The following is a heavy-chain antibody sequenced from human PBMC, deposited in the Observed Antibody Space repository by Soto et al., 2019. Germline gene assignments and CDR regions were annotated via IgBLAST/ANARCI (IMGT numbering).Heavy chain of an antibody. CDR2: TYHRSKWNN. D-gene: IGHD3-3*01. V-gene: IGHV6-1*01. CDR1: GDSVSSDSAT. CDR3: ARGRDGVEQPWFDP. Sequence: PSQTLSLTCALSGDSVSSDSATWNWIRQSPSRGLEWLGRTYHRSKWNNEYAVSMKGRITINPDTSKNKFSLQLNSVTPEDTAVYYCARGRDGVEQPWFDPWGQGTLVTVSS. J-gene: IGHJ5*02.